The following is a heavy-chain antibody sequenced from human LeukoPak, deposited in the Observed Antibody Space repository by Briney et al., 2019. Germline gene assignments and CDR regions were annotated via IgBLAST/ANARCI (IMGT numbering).Heavy chain of an antibody. CDR1: GGTFSSYA. D-gene: IGHD5-24*01. J-gene: IGHJ4*02. CDR3: ARDQGDGWLQLFDY. CDR2: IIPIFGTA. V-gene: IGHV1-69*13. Sequence: ASVKVSCKASGGTFSSYAISWVRQAPGQGLEWMGGIIPIFGTANYAQKFQGRVTITADESTSTAYMELSSLRSEDTAVYYCARDQGDGWLQLFDYWGQGTLVTVSS.